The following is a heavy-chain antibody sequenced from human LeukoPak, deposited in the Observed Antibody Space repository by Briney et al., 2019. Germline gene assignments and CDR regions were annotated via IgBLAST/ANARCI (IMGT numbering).Heavy chain of an antibody. CDR1: RFTFRVYW. CDR2: VKQDGTEK. Sequence: GGSLRLSCEASRFTFRVYWVTWVRQAPGKGLEWVANVKQDGTEKFYVDSVKGRFTISRDNGKNSLYLQKNSLRVEDTAIYYCARAGGTSWADYWGQGTLVTVSS. CDR3: ARAGGTSWADY. J-gene: IGHJ4*02. D-gene: IGHD6-13*01. V-gene: IGHV3-7*01.